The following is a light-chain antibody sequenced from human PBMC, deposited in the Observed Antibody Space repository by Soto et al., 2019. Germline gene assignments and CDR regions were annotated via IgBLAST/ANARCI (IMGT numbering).Light chain of an antibody. J-gene: IGKJ1*01. CDR1: QSVSSSY. Sequence: IVLTQSPGTLSLSPGKRATLVCRASQSVSSSYLAWYKQKPGHAPRLLIYGASSRATGIPDRFSGSGSGKDFTLTISRLEPEDFAVYYCQQYGRTFGQGTKVDIK. V-gene: IGKV3-20*01. CDR2: GAS. CDR3: QQYGRT.